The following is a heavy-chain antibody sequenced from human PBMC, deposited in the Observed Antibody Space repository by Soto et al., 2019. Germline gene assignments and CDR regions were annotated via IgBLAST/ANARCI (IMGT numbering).Heavy chain of an antibody. J-gene: IGHJ6*02. CDR1: GYTFTRYG. V-gene: IGHV1-18*01. CDR2: INTYNGNT. CDR3: AMVDVYVTPSPQDV. D-gene: IGHD2-8*01. Sequence: QVQLVQSGAEVKNPGASVKVSCKASGYTFTRYGIGWARQAPGQGLEWMGWINTYNGNTNYAQNVQGRVTLTTDTSTRTAYMGQRSLRSNDTAIYYCAMVDVYVTPSPQDVWGQGPTVIVSS.